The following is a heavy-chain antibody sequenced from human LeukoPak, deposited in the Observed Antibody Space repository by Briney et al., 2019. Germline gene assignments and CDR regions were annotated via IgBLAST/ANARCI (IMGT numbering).Heavy chain of an antibody. Sequence: PGGSLRLSCAASGFTFDDYGMDWVRQAPGQGLEWVSGINWNGGSKRYADSVKGRFTISRDNAKNSLYLQMNSLRAEDTAVYYCARPAAGTFDYWGQGTLVTVSS. V-gene: IGHV3-20*04. CDR3: ARPAAGTFDY. CDR1: GFTFDDYG. J-gene: IGHJ4*02. D-gene: IGHD6-13*01. CDR2: INWNGGSK.